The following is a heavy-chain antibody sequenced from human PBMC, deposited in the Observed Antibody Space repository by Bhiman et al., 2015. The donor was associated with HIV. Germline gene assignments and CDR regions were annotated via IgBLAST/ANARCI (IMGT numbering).Heavy chain of an antibody. CDR2: IKQDGSEK. D-gene: IGHD2-15*01. CDR3: ARGPWWLLHYYLDY. CDR1: GFTFSTYW. J-gene: IGHJ4*02. Sequence: EVQLVESGGGLVQPGGSLRLSCAASGFTFSTYWMSWVRQAPGKGLEWVANIKQDGSEKYYVDSVKGRFTISRDNAKNSLFLQMNSLRAEGTAVYYCARGPWWLLHYYLDYWGQGTLVTVSS. V-gene: IGHV3-7*05.